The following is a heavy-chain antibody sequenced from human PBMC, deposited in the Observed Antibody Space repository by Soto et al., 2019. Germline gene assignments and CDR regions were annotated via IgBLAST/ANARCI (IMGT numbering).Heavy chain of an antibody. CDR1: GGTFSSYA. CDR2: IIPIFGTA. D-gene: IGHD6-19*01. J-gene: IGHJ5*02. CDR3: ARTVDIAVAGTNWFDP. Sequence: QVQLVQSGAEVKKPRSSVKVSCKASGGTFSSYAISWVRQAPGQGLEWMGGIIPIFGTANYAQKFQGRVTITADESTSTAYMELRSLRSEDTAVYYCARTVDIAVAGTNWFDPWGQGTLVTVSS. V-gene: IGHV1-69*12.